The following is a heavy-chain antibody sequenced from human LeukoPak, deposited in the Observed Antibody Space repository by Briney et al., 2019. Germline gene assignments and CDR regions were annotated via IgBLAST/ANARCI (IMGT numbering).Heavy chain of an antibody. CDR3: ASSAGYTGGWYVN. CDR1: GFTFSSYS. J-gene: IGHJ4*02. D-gene: IGHD6-19*01. CDR2: ISSRGSYI. V-gene: IGHV3-21*01. Sequence: PGGSLRLSCAASGFTFSSYSMNWVRQAPGKGLEWVSSISSRGSYIYYVDSLKGRFTISRDNGKNSLYLQMNSLRAEDTAVYYCASSAGYTGGWYVNWGQGTLVTVSS.